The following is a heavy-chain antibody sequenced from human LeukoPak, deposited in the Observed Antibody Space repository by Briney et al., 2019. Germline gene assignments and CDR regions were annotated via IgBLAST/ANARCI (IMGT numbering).Heavy chain of an antibody. Sequence: GGSLRLSCAASGFTFSSYAMSWDRQAPGKGLEWVSGISGSGDNTYYADSVKGRFTISRDNSKNTLYVQVNSLGTEDTAAYYCAKGSYYDSSGSFYFDYWGQGTLVTVSS. CDR3: AKGSYYDSSGSFYFDY. V-gene: IGHV3-23*01. J-gene: IGHJ4*02. D-gene: IGHD3-22*01. CDR2: ISGSGDNT. CDR1: GFTFSSYA.